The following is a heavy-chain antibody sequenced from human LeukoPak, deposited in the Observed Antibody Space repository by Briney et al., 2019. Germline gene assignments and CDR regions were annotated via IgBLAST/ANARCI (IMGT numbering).Heavy chain of an antibody. V-gene: IGHV3-30*03. J-gene: IGHJ4*02. CDR1: GFTFSSYG. CDR3: ARSSYDSSGHYYAGF. D-gene: IGHD3-22*01. CDR2: ISSDGSNK. Sequence: GRSLRLSCAASGFTFSSYGMHWVRQAPGKGLEWVAVISSDGSNKYYADSVKGRFTISRDNSKNTLDLQMSSLRAEDTAVYYCARSSYDSSGHYYAGFWGQGTLVTVSS.